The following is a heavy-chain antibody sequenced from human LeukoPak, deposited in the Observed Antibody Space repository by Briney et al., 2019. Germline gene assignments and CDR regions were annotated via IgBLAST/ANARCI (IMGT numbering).Heavy chain of an antibody. Sequence: SETLSLTCTVSGDSLTRSSYYWGWIRQPPGKGLEWVGNIYSSGSTYYNPSLKSRVTISVDTSKNQVSLKLSSVTAADTAVYYCASRPFSSLDDWGQGTLVSVSS. CDR1: GDSLTRSSYY. CDR3: ASRPFSSLDD. D-gene: IGHD2/OR15-2a*01. CDR2: IYSSGST. J-gene: IGHJ4*02. V-gene: IGHV4-39*01.